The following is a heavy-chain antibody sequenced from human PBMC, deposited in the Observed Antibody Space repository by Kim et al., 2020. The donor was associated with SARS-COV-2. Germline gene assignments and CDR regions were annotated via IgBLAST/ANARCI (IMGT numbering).Heavy chain of an antibody. D-gene: IGHD2-21*02. V-gene: IGHV3-7*01. J-gene: IGHJ6*02. CDR3: AREIILLVTALDV. Sequence: YVDSEKGRFTIFRDNAKNSLYLQMNSLRAEDTAVYYCAREIILLVTALDVWGQGTTVTVSS.